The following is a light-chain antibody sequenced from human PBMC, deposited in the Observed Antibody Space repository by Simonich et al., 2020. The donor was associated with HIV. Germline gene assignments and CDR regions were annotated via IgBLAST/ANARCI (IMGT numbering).Light chain of an antibody. CDR1: QSASSN. J-gene: IGKJ4*01. V-gene: IGKV3-15*01. CDR2: GAS. CDR3: QQYSNWPLT. Sequence: EIVMTQSTATLLVSPGTKATHSCRASQSASSNLAWYQQKPGQITRLLNYGASTRATGIPARISGSESGTEFTLTISSLQSEDFAVYYCQQYSNWPLTFGGGTKVEIK.